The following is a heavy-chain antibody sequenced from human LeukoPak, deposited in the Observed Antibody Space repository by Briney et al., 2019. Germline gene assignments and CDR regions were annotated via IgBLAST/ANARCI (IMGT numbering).Heavy chain of an antibody. Sequence: GGSLTLSCAASGFTFNNYAMNWVRQAPGKGLELVSSISGGGENTYYADSAKGRFTISRDNSQNTLYLQMNSLRAEDTAVYYCARDYADYVGYFFFDYWGQGTLVTVSS. V-gene: IGHV3-23*01. CDR3: ARDYADYVGYFFFDY. D-gene: IGHD4-17*01. J-gene: IGHJ4*02. CDR2: ISGGGENT. CDR1: GFTFNNYA.